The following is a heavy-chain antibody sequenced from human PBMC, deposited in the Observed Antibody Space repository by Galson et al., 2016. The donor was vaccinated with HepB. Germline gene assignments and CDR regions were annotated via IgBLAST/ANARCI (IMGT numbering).Heavy chain of an antibody. CDR3: ALGRAAHGV. V-gene: IGHV3-23*01. CDR2: ISGDGDDR. Sequence: SLRLSWAGSGFTFSTNAVSWVRQTPGKGLEWVSHISGDGDDRAYAESVRGRFTVSRDNSKNTVYLEMNSLGIEDAAEYYCALGRAAHGVWGQGTLVAVSS. CDR1: GFTFSTNA. D-gene: IGHD1-26*01. J-gene: IGHJ4*02.